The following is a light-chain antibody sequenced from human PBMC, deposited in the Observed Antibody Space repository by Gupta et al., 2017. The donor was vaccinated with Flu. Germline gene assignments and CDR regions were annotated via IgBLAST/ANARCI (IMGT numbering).Light chain of an antibody. CDR2: DDS. CDR3: QVWDSSSDFVA. CDR1: NIGNKG. Sequence: GKTARITCGGNNIGNKGVSWYQQRPGQAPVLVVSDDSGRPAGLPERFSGSKSETTATLTISRVEAGDEAAYYCQVWDSSSDFVAFGGGTELTVL. J-gene: IGLJ2*01. V-gene: IGLV3-21*03.